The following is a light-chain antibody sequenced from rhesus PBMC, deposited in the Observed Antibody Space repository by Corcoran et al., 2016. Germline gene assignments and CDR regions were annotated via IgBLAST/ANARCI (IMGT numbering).Light chain of an antibody. CDR2: AAS. V-gene: IGKV1-19*01. Sequence: DIQMTQSPSSLSASVGDKVTITCHASQGISRWLAWYQPKPGKAPKPLIYAASSLQSGVPSRFSGSGSGTDYTLTISSRQPEDFATYYCQQYDDLPVTFGPGTKLDIK. J-gene: IGKJ3*01. CDR3: QQYDDLPVT. CDR1: QGISRW.